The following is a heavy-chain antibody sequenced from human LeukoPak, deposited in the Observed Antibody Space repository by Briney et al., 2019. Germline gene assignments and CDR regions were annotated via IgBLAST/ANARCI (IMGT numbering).Heavy chain of an antibody. V-gene: IGHV1-69*05. J-gene: IGHJ4*02. CDR1: GYTFTSYY. D-gene: IGHD3-10*01. Sequence: ASVKVSCKASGYTFTSYYMHWVRQAPGQGLEWMGGIIPIFGTANYAQKFQGRVTITTDESTSTAYMELSSLRSEDTAVYYCAVAASPPGQLDYWGQGTLVTVSS. CDR2: IIPIFGTA. CDR3: AVAASPPGQLDY.